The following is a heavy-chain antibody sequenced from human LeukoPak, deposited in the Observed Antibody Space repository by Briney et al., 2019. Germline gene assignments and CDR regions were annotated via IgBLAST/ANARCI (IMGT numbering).Heavy chain of an antibody. CDR3: ARGYYDSSGYYQSPIFDY. J-gene: IGHJ4*02. V-gene: IGHV4-39*07. CDR2: IYYSGST. Sequence: SETLPLTCTVSGGSISSSSYYWGWIRQPPGKGLEWIGSIYYSGSTYYNPSLKSRVTISVDTSKNQFSLKLSSVTAADTAVYYCARGYYDSSGYYQSPIFDYWGQGTLVTVSS. CDR1: GGSISSSSYY. D-gene: IGHD3-22*01.